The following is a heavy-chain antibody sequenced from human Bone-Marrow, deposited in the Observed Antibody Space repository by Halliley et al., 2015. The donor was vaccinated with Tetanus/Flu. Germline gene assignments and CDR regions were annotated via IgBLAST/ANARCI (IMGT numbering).Heavy chain of an antibody. D-gene: IGHD3-10*01. Sequence: VQLVQSGPEVKKPGESLKISCQGSGYIFTNYWLAWVRQMPGKGLEWMGIIFPRVSDSKYSPSFQGQVAMSADKSIGPACLQWNSQKASESPLSSWARLDALPLTPGSGSYFSWFGPRGPGALVTLSS. V-gene: IGHV5-51*01. CDR2: IFPRVSDS. CDR1: GYIFTNYW. CDR3: ARLDALPLTPGSGSYFSWFGP. J-gene: IGHJ5*02.